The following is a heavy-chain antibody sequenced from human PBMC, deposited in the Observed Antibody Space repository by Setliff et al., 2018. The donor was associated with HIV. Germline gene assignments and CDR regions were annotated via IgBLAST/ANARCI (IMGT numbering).Heavy chain of an antibody. V-gene: IGHV3-48*03. J-gene: IGHJ1*01. CDR3: AQAQTSVSGSYYQYLQH. CDR1: GFIFSSYE. CDR2: IGGHGSIK. D-gene: IGHD3-10*01. Sequence: LRLSCAASGFIFSSYEMNWVRQAPGKGLEWISYIGGHGSIKHYADSVKGRFTISRDNAKNTLYLRMNSLRAEDTAVYYCAQAQTSVSGSYYQYLQHWGQGTLVTVSS.